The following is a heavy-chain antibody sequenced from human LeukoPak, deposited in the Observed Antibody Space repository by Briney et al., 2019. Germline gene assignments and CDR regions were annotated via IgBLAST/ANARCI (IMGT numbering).Heavy chain of an antibody. CDR2: IYYSGST. CDR1: GGSISSSSYY. Sequence: SETLSLTCTVSGGSISSSSYYWGWIRQPPGKGLEWIGSIYYSGSTYYNPSLKSRVTISVDTSKNQFSLKLSSVTAADTAVYYCARGRVVITPDYFDYWGQGTLVTVSS. J-gene: IGHJ4*02. CDR3: ARGRVVITPDYFDY. V-gene: IGHV4-39*07. D-gene: IGHD3-22*01.